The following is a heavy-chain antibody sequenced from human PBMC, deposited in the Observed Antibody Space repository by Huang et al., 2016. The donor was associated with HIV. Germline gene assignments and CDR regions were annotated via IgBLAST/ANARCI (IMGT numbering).Heavy chain of an antibody. J-gene: IGHJ5*02. CDR1: GGTFSSSA. CDR2: IIPIFGTP. Sequence: QVQLVQSGAEVKKPGSSVRVSCEASGGTFSSSAINWVRQATGQGLEWKGGIIPIFGTPNYEQKFQGRVTITADESTSTAYMELSSLRSDDTAVYYCARDRKYDNAWYWFDPWGQGTLVTVSS. D-gene: IGHD1-1*01. CDR3: ARDRKYDNAWYWFDP. V-gene: IGHV1-69*01.